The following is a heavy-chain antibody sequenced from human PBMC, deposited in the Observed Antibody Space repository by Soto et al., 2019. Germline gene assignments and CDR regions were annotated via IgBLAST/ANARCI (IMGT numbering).Heavy chain of an antibody. D-gene: IGHD6-13*01. CDR1: GGSISSGGYS. V-gene: IGHV4-30-2*01. CDR2: IYHSGST. J-gene: IGHJ3*02. Sequence: QLQLQESGSGLVKPSQTLSLTCAVSGGSISSGGYSWSWIRQPPGKGLEWIGYIYHSGSTYYNPSLKSRVTISVDRSNNQFSLKLSSVTAADTAVYYCARGDSSSWYPDAFDIWGQGTMVTVSS. CDR3: ARGDSSSWYPDAFDI.